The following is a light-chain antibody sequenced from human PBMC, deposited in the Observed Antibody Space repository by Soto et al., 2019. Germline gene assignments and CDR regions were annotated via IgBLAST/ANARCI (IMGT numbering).Light chain of an antibody. V-gene: IGLV4-69*01. CDR3: QTWGTGIHYV. CDR2: LNSDGSH. CDR1: SGHSSYA. J-gene: IGLJ1*01. Sequence: QPVLTQSPSASASLGASVKLTCTLSSGHSSYAIAWHQQQPEKGPRYLMKLNSDGSHSKGDGIPDRFSGSSSGAERYLTISSRQSEDDADYYCQTWGTGIHYVFGTGTKLTVL.